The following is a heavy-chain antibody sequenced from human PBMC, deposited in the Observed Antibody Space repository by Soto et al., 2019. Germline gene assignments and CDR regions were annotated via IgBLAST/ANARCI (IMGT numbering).Heavy chain of an antibody. V-gene: IGHV3-30*18. D-gene: IGHD2-2*01. Sequence: SGGSLRLSCAASGFTFSTYGMHWVRQAPGKWLEWVAVISYDGSNKYYADSVKGRFTISRDNSKNTLYLQMNSLRAEDTAAYYCAKDFAQTIYCSSTSCPPKPDYYFYYGMDVWGQGXTVTVYS. CDR1: GFTFSTYG. J-gene: IGHJ6*02. CDR3: AKDFAQTIYCSSTSCPPKPDYYFYYGMDV. CDR2: ISYDGSNK.